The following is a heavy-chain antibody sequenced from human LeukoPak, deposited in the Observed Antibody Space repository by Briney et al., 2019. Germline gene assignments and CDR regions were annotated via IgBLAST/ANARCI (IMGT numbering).Heavy chain of an antibody. CDR2: ISSSSSIK. CDR1: GFTLSSYS. D-gene: IGHD2-15*01. V-gene: IGHV3-48*02. J-gene: IGHJ4*02. CDR3: AREECSGGSCYGFDY. Sequence: GGSLRLSCAASGFTLSSYSMNWVRQAPGEGLEWVSYISSSSSIKHYADSVKGRFTISRDNAKNSLYLQMNSLRDEDTAVYYCAREECSGGSCYGFDYWGQGTLVTVSS.